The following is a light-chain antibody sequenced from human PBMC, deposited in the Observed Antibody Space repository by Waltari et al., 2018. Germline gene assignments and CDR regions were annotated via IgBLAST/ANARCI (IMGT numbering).Light chain of an antibody. CDR1: SGHSSNI. CDR3: QSGGHGTWV. Sequence: QLVLTQSPSASASLGASVRLTCTLDSGHSSNIIAWHQQQPEKGPRYLMQVNSDGSHSKGDEIPYRCSGAGSGAGRYLTISSVQSEDEADYYCQSGGHGTWVFGGGTKLTVL. J-gene: IGLJ3*02. V-gene: IGLV4-69*01. CDR2: VNSDGSH.